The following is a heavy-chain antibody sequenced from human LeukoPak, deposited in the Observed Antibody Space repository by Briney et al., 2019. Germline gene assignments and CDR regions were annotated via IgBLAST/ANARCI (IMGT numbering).Heavy chain of an antibody. D-gene: IGHD2-2*01. CDR1: GYTFTGYY. V-gene: IGHV1-2*04. CDR2: INPNSGGT. CDR3: ARGLGYCSSTSCYVYYYYGMDV. J-gene: IGHJ6*02. Sequence: ASVNVSCKASGYTFTGYYMHWVRQAPGQGLEWMGWINPNSGGTNYAQKFQGWVTMTRDTSISTAYMELSRLRSDDTAVYYCARGLGYCSSTSCYVYYYYGMDVWGQGTTVTVSS.